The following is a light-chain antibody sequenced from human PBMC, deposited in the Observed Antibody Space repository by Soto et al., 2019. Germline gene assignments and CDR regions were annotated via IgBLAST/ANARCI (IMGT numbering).Light chain of an antibody. J-gene: IGLJ2*01. CDR2: DVT. V-gene: IGLV2-14*03. CDR3: HSYTSTNTLV. CDR1: SSDVGGYNH. Sequence: QSALTQPASVSGSPGQSITISCTGTSSDVGGYNHVSWYQQHPGKAPKLMIYDVTDRPSGVSNRFSGSKSGNTASLAISGLQAEDEADYYCHSYTSTNTLVFGGGTQLTVL.